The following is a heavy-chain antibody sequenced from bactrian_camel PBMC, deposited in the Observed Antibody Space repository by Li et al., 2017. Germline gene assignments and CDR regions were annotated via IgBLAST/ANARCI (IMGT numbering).Heavy chain of an antibody. CDR3: TKETEWVGYHEFAVH. J-gene: IGHJ4*01. CDR2: IDMYGRA. D-gene: IGHD5*01. Sequence: HVQLVESGGGLVQPGGSLRLSCVTSGYTYGDSDCMGWFRLAPGKEREGVAAIDMYGRASIADAVKGRFAISRDNAKNTLYLQLNSLKTEDMAMYYCTKETEWVGYHEFAVHWGQGTQVTVS. V-gene: IGHV3S1*01. CDR1: GYTYGDSDC.